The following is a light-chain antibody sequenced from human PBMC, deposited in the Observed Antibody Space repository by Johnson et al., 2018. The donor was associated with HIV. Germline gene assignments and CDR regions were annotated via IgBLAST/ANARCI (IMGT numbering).Light chain of an antibody. V-gene: IGLV1-51*01. Sequence: VLTQPPSVSAAPGQKVTISCSGSSSHIGNNYVSWYQQLPGTAPKLLIYDNNKRPSGIPDRFSGSKSGTSATLGITGLQTGDEADYYCGTWDSGLSGGLYLFGTGTKVTF. CDR2: DNN. CDR3: GTWDSGLSGGLYL. CDR1: SSHIGNNY. J-gene: IGLJ1*01.